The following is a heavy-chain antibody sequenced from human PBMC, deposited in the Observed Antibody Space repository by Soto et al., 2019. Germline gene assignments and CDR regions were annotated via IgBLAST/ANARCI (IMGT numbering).Heavy chain of an antibody. V-gene: IGHV3-30*18. D-gene: IGHD6-13*01. CDR3: SKDVGQQLVLNYGIDV. CDR1: GFTFRSFG. J-gene: IGHJ6*02. Sequence: QVQLVESGGGVIQPGTSLSLSCGSSGFTFRSFGMYWVRQAPGKGLEWVAVVSYDGNHKYYADSVKGRFTVSRDNAKNMLYLQMNSLRGEDTAVYYCSKDVGQQLVLNYGIDVWGQGTPVTVSS. CDR2: VSYDGNHK.